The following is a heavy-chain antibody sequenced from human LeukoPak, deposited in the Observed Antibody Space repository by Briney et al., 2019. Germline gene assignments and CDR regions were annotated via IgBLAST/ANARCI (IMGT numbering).Heavy chain of an antibody. Sequence: GGSLRLSCAASGFTFSSYEMNRVRQAPGKGLEWVSYISSSGSTIYYADSVKGRFTISRDNAKNSLYLQMNSLRAEDTAVYYCAREHCSSTSCYYYYGMDVWGQGTTVTVSS. CDR2: ISSSGSTI. V-gene: IGHV3-48*03. D-gene: IGHD2-2*01. J-gene: IGHJ6*02. CDR3: AREHCSSTSCYYYYGMDV. CDR1: GFTFSSYE.